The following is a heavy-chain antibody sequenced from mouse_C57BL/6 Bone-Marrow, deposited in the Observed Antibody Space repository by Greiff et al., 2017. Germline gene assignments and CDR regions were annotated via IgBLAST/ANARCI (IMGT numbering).Heavy chain of an antibody. D-gene: IGHD3-1*01. J-gene: IGHJ2*01. V-gene: IGHV1-52*01. CDR2: IDPSDSDT. CDR1: GYTFTSYW. Sequence: QVQLQQPGAELVRPGSSVKLSCKASGYTFTSYWMHWVKQRPIQGLEWIGNIDPSDSDTHYNQKFKDKATLTVDKSSSTAYMQLSSLTSEDSAVYYCARSGLLYYFDYWGQGTTLTVSS. CDR3: ARSGLLYYFDY.